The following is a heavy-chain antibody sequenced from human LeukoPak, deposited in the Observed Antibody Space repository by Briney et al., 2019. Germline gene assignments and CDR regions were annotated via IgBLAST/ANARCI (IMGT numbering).Heavy chain of an antibody. J-gene: IGHJ4*02. CDR1: GYTFTSYD. CDR2: MNPSSGNT. Sequence: ASVKVSCKASGYTFTSYDINWVRPASGQGLEWMGWMNPSSGNTGYAQKFQGRVTMTRNTSISTAYMELSSLRSEDTAVYYCARGGHGGNSGGFFGYWGQGTLVTVSS. D-gene: IGHD2-21*02. V-gene: IGHV1-8*01. CDR3: ARGGHGGNSGGFFGY.